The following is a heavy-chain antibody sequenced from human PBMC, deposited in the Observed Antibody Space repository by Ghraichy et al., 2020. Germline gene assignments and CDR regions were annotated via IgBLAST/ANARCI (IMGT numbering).Heavy chain of an antibody. D-gene: IGHD3-3*01. CDR2: ISSSSSTI. J-gene: IGHJ3*02. V-gene: IGHV3-48*01. Sequence: GGSLRLSCAASGFTFSSYSMNWVRQAPGKGLEWVSYISSSSSTIYYADSVKGRFTISRDNAKNSLYLQMNSLRAEDTAVYYCARLAERRFLEEDIWGQGTIVPVSS. CDR3: ARLAERRFLEEDI. CDR1: GFTFSSYS.